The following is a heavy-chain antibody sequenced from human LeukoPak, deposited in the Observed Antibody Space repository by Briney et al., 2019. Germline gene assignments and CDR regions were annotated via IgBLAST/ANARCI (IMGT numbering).Heavy chain of an antibody. Sequence: ASVKVSCKASGYTFTGYYIHWVRQAPGQGLEWMGWIYPYSGDTNYAQNFQGRVTMTRDTSVSTAYMELSSLKSDDTAVYYCARDRNSGSSLDIWGQGTMLTVSS. D-gene: IGHD6-6*01. J-gene: IGHJ3*02. V-gene: IGHV1-2*02. CDR1: GYTFTGYY. CDR2: IYPYSGDT. CDR3: ARDRNSGSSLDI.